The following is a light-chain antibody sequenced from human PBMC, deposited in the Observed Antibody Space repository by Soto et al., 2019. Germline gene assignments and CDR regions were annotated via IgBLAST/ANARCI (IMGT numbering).Light chain of an antibody. CDR2: GAS. Sequence: DIQMTQSPSSLSASVGDRVTITCRASQGINNFLAWYQQKAGKVPNLLIYGASNLQSGVTSRFSGSGSGTDFTLTISSLQPEDVATYYCQKYNSAPYTFGQGTKLEIK. CDR3: QKYNSAPYT. V-gene: IGKV1-27*01. J-gene: IGKJ2*01. CDR1: QGINNF.